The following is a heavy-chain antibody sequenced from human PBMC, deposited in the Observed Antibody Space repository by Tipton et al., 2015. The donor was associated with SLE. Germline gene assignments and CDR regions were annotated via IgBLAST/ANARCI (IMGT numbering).Heavy chain of an antibody. CDR2: VYYTGNT. V-gene: IGHV4-39*07. CDR3: ARELLGRRPYLHYYMDV. D-gene: IGHD7-27*01. Sequence: TLSLTCIVSGDSISSTSYYWGWIRQPPGKGLEWVGTVYYTGNTFYNPSLKSRVTISVDTSKSQFSLNLSSVTAADTAVYHCARELLGRRPYLHYYMDVWGKGTTVTVSS. J-gene: IGHJ6*03. CDR1: GDSISSTSYY.